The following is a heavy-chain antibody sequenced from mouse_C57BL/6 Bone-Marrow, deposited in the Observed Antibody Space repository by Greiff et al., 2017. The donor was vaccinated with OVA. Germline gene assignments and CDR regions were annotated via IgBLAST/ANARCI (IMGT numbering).Heavy chain of an antibody. CDR1: GFTFSDYG. V-gene: IGHV5-17*01. CDR2: ISSGSSTI. CDR3: ARTQRGYFDY. J-gene: IGHJ2*01. Sequence: EVKLQESGGGLVKPGGSLKLSCAASGFTFSDYGVHWVRQAPEKGLEWVAYISSGSSTIYYADTVKGRFTISRDNAKNTLFLQMTSLRSEDTAMYYCARTQRGYFDYWGQGTTLTVSS.